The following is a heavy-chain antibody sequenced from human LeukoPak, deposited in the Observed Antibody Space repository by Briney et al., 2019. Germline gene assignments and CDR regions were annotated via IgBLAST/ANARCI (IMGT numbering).Heavy chain of an antibody. V-gene: IGHV1-69*05. Sequence: ASVKVSCKASGGTFSSYAVTWVRQAPGQGLEWVGGFIPVFGTADYAQKLQGRVTITTDESTSTSYMELSSLRSEDTAVYYCARDLGRYSGSFLFYFDHWGQGTLVTVSS. CDR3: ARDLGRYSGSFLFYFDH. D-gene: IGHD6-6*01. CDR2: FIPVFGTA. CDR1: GGTFSSYA. J-gene: IGHJ4*02.